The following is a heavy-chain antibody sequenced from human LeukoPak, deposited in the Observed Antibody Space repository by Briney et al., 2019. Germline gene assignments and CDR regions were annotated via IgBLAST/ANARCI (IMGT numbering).Heavy chain of an antibody. CDR1: GGSISSGSYY. J-gene: IGHJ4*02. D-gene: IGHD3-22*01. CDR3: ARGPYDSSGYYKYYFDY. CDR2: IYTSGST. V-gene: IGHV4-61*02. Sequence: SEALSLTCTVSGGSISSGSYYWSWIRQPAGKGLEWIGRIYTSGSTNYNPSLKSRVTISLDTSKNQFSLKLSSVTAADTAVYYCARGPYDSSGYYKYYFDYWGQGTLVTVSS.